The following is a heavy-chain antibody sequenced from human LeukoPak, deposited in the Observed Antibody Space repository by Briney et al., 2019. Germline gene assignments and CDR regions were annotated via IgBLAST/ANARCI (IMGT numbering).Heavy chain of an antibody. D-gene: IGHD6-6*01. CDR3: ARYSSSSADDAFDI. J-gene: IGHJ3*02. CDR2: INHSGST. V-gene: IGHV4-34*01. CDR1: GGSFSGYY. Sequence: SETLSLTCAAYGGSFSGYYWSWIRQPPGKGLEWIGEINHSGSTNYNPSLKSRVTISVDTSKNQFSLKLSSVTAADTAVYYCARYSSSSADDAFDIWGQGTMVTVSS.